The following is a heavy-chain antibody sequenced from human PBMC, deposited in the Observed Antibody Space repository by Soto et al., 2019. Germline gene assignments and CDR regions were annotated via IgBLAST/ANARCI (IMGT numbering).Heavy chain of an antibody. CDR2: IRSSSSTI. Sequence: GGSLRLSCAASGFTFSTYSMNWVRQAPGKGLEWVSYIRSSSSTIYYADSVKGRFTISRDNAKNSLYLQMNSLRDEDTAVYYCARGVASTFDYWGQGTLVTVSS. D-gene: IGHD2-21*01. V-gene: IGHV3-48*02. J-gene: IGHJ4*02. CDR3: ARGVASTFDY. CDR1: GFTFSTYS.